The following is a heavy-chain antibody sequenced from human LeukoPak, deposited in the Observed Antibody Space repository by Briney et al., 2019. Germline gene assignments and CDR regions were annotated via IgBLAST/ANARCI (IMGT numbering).Heavy chain of an antibody. CDR3: ASGYYPDGSGYSPADY. CDR1: GYILINFFSSYG. Sequence: ASVKVSCKASGYILINFFSSYGITWVRQAPGQGLEWMGWISPYNGKTKFAQKFQGIVTMTTETSTSTAYMELRRLRSDDTAVYYCASGYYPDGSGYSPADYWGQGTRVTVSS. CDR2: ISPYNGKT. D-gene: IGHD3-22*01. V-gene: IGHV1-18*01. J-gene: IGHJ4*02.